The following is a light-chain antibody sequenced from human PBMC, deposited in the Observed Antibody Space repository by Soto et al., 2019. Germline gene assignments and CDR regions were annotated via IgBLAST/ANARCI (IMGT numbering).Light chain of an antibody. J-gene: IGKJ1*01. CDR2: GAS. Sequence: EIVMTQSPATLSVSPGERATLSCRVSQGVSSKLAWFQQKPGQAPSLLIYGASTRAAGLPARFSGSGSGTEFTLTISSLQSEDFAVYYCHQYYNWPRTFGQGTKVEMK. CDR1: QGVSSK. CDR3: HQYYNWPRT. V-gene: IGKV3-15*01.